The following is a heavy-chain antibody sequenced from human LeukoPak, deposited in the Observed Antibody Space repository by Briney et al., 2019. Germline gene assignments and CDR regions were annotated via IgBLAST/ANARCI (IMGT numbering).Heavy chain of an antibody. V-gene: IGHV5-10-1*01. Sequence: GVSLKISCKGSGYSFTSYWISWVRQMPGKGLEWMGRFDPSDSYTNYSPSFQGHVTISADKSISTAYLQWSSLKASDTAMYYCARHAPGQLWYSDYWGQGTLVTVST. CDR3: ARHAPGQLWYSDY. J-gene: IGHJ4*02. D-gene: IGHD5-18*01. CDR2: FDPSDSYT. CDR1: GYSFTSYW.